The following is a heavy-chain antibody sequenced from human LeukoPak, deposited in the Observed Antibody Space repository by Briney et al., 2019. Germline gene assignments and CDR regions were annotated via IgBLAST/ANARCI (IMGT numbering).Heavy chain of an antibody. J-gene: IGHJ3*02. CDR1: GGSISSGSYY. CDR2: IYTSGST. Sequence: PSQTPSLTCTVSGGSISSGSYYWSWIRQPAGKGLEWIGRIYTSGSTNYNPSLKSRVTISVDTSKNQFSLKLSSVTAADTAVYYCARHSSWYRNDAFDIWDQGTMVTVSS. D-gene: IGHD6-13*01. V-gene: IGHV4-61*02. CDR3: ARHSSWYRNDAFDI.